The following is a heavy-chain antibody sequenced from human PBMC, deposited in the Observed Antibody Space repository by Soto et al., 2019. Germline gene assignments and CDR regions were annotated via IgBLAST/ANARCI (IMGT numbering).Heavy chain of an antibody. CDR1: GGSISSSNW. D-gene: IGHD3-10*01. CDR2: IYHSGST. Sequence: PSETLSLTCAVSGGSISSSNWWSWVRQPPGKGLEWIGEIYHSGSTNYNPSLKSRVTISVDKSKNQFSLKLSSVTAADTAVYYCARASLWLGEFCYGMDVWGQGTTVTVSS. CDR3: ARASLWLGEFCYGMDV. J-gene: IGHJ6*02. V-gene: IGHV4-4*02.